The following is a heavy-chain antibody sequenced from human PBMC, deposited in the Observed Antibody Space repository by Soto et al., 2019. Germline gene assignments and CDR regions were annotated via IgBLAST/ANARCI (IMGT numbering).Heavy chain of an antibody. Sequence: QVQLVQSGAEVKKPESSVKVSCKAPGGTFSTYAISWVRQAPGQGLEWMGGIIPMFGTANYPQRFQDRVTITADESTNTGYMELSXXXSEDTAVYFCASGIQLWLRRIHNGYSGWGQGTLVTVSS. D-gene: IGHD5-18*01. CDR3: ASGIQLWLRRIHNGYSG. CDR2: IIPMFGTA. CDR1: GGTFSTYA. V-gene: IGHV1-69*12. J-gene: IGHJ4*02.